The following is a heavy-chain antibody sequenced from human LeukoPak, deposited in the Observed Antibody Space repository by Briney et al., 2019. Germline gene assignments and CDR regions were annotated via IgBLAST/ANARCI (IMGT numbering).Heavy chain of an antibody. Sequence: GGSLRLSCVTSGFSLTNYDVSWVRQAPGKGLEWVALVSRGGGAPYYADSVKGRFTVSRDTSSNTVYLQMNSLRADDTATYFCAKDAEQRRSGDIAWYFGSWGQGTLVTVSS. D-gene: IGHD6-25*01. CDR2: VSRGGGAP. CDR1: GFSLTNYD. CDR3: AKDAEQRRSGDIAWYFGS. V-gene: IGHV3-23*01. J-gene: IGHJ4*02.